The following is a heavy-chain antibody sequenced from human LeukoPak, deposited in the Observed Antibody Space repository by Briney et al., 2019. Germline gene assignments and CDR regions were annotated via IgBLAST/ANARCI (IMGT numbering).Heavy chain of an antibody. V-gene: IGHV3-21*04. CDR2: ISSSSSYI. CDR3: AKDSSYYDSSGYRRH. J-gene: IGHJ4*02. D-gene: IGHD3-22*01. Sequence: GGSLRLSCAASGFTCSSYSMNWVRQAPGKGLEWVSSISSSSSYIYYADSVKGRFTISRDNSKNTLYLQMNSLRAEDTAVYYCAKDSSYYDSSGYRRHWGQGTLVTVSS. CDR1: GFTCSSYS.